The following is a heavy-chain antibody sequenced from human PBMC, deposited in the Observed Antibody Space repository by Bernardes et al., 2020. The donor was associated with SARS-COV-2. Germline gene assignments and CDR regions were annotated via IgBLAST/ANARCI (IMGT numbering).Heavy chain of an antibody. CDR1: GFTFSSYG. CDR3: AKDYRYYYGSGSYPKDYYYYYGMDV. D-gene: IGHD3-10*01. V-gene: IGHV3-30*18. Sequence: GGSLRLSCAASGFTFSSYGMHWVRQAPGKGLEWVAVISYDGSNKYYADSVKGRFTISRDNSKNTLYLQMNSLRAEDTAVYYCAKDYRYYYGSGSYPKDYYYYYGMDVWGQGTTVTVSS. J-gene: IGHJ6*02. CDR2: ISYDGSNK.